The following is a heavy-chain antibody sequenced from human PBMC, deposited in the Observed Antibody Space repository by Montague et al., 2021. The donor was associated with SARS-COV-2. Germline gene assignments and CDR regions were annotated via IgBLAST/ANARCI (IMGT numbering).Heavy chain of an antibody. Sequence: PALGKPTQTLTLTCTFSGFSLSTSGMCVSWIRQPPGKALEWLARIDWDDDKYYSTSLKTRLTISKNTSKNQVVLTMTNMDPVDTATYYCARTYGSGRGFDLWGRGTLVTVSS. CDR3: ARTYGSGRGFDL. CDR2: IDWDDDK. D-gene: IGHD3-10*01. J-gene: IGHJ2*01. CDR1: GFSLSTSGMC. V-gene: IGHV2-70*11.